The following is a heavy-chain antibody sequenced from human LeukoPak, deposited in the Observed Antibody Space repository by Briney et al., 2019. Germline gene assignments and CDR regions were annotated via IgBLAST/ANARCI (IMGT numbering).Heavy chain of an antibody. CDR2: ISAYNGNT. V-gene: IGHV1-18*01. Sequence: ASVKVSCTASGYTFTSYGISWVRQAPGQGLEWMGWISAYNGNTNYAQKLQGRVTMTTDTSTSTAYMELRSLRSDDTAVYYCARARHYYGSGSYYILDYWGQGTLVTVSS. J-gene: IGHJ4*02. D-gene: IGHD3-10*01. CDR3: ARARHYYGSGSYYILDY. CDR1: GYTFTSYG.